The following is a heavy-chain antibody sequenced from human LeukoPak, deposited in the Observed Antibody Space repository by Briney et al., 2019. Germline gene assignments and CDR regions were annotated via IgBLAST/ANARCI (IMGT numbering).Heavy chain of an antibody. CDR1: GFTFANYN. CDR2: VSSTSSTI. V-gene: IGHV3-48*01. J-gene: IGHJ6*02. CDR3: ARDPPHGMDV. Sequence: ESLRLSCAASGFTFANYNFNWVRQAPGKGLEWVSYVSSTSSTIYYADSMKGRFTISRDNAKNSLYLQMNSLRAEDTAVYYCARDPPHGMDVWGQGTTVTVSS.